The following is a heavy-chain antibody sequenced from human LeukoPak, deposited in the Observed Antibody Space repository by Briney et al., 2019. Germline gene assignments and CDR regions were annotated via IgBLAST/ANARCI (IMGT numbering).Heavy chain of an antibody. CDR1: GGSISSSSYY. CDR2: IYYSGST. D-gene: IGHD3-9*01. V-gene: IGHV4-39*07. J-gene: IGHJ6*02. Sequence: SETLSLTCTVSGGSISSSSYYWGCIRQPPGKGLECIGSIYYSGSTYCNPSLKSRVTISVDTSKNQFSLKLSSVTAADTAVYYCATRETGPGYYDRFDVWGQGTTVTVSS. CDR3: ATRETGPGYYDRFDV.